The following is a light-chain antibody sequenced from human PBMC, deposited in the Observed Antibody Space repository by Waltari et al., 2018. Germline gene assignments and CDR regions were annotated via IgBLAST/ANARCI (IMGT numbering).Light chain of an antibody. CDR3: CSYAGSYTLV. Sequence: QSALTQPRSVSGSPGQSVTISCTGTSGGYKYVSWYQQHPGKAPKLMIYDVSKRPSGVPDRFSGSKSGNTASLTVSGLQAEDEADYYCCSYAGSYTLVFGGGTKLTVL. J-gene: IGLJ2*01. CDR2: DVS. V-gene: IGLV2-11*01. CDR1: SGGYKY.